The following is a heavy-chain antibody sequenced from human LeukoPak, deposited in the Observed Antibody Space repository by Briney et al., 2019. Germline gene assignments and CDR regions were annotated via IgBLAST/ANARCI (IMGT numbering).Heavy chain of an antibody. J-gene: IGHJ4*02. CDR1: AFNFNRAR. V-gene: IGHV3-15*01. CDR3: TAEYWGSLKY. CDR2: IKSRLDGETI. D-gene: IGHD2-8*02. Sequence: GGSLRLSCAASAFNFNRARMSWVRQAPGKGLEWVGRIKSRLDGETIEYAAPVKDRFIISRDDSKNMLYLQMNSLKTEDTAFYYCTAEYWGSLKYWGQGTLVTVSS.